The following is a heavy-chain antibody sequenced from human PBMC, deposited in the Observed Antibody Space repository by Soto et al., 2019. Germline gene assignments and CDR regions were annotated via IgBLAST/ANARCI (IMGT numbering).Heavy chain of an antibody. CDR1: GFTFKNYD. D-gene: IGHD3-22*01. CDR2: ISGSGGVT. CDR3: AKNRQFRNYYESAGHYDN. V-gene: IGHV3-23*01. J-gene: IGHJ4*02. Sequence: EVELLESGGGLVQPGGSLRLSCVASGFTFKNYDMRWIRQAPGKGLEWVSGISGSGGVTYYADSVKGRFTISRDNSKNTLYLQMNSLRAEDTAIYYCAKNRQFRNYYESAGHYDNWGQGTLVTVSS.